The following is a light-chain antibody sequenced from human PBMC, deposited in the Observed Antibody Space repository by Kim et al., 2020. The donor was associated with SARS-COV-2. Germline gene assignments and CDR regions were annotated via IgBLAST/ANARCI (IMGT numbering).Light chain of an antibody. V-gene: IGKV3-20*01. CDR1: QSVRSSY. CDR3: QHFGSSPPYT. Sequence: EVVLTQSPGTLSLSPGERATLSCRASQSVRSSYLDWFQQKPGQSPRLLIYAASNRATGIPDRFSGSGSGTDFTLTISRLEPEDFAVYYCQHFGSSPPYTFGQGTKLEI. CDR2: AAS. J-gene: IGKJ2*01.